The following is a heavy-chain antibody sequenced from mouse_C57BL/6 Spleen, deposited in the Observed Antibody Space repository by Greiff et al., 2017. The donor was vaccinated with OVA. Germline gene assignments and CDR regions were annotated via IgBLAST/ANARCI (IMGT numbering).Heavy chain of an antibody. CDR2: IDPENGDT. V-gene: IGHV14-4*01. CDR3: TTVVATPSG. Sequence: VQLQQSGAELVRPGASVKLSCTASGFNIKDDYMHWVKQRPDQGLEWIGWIDPENGDTEYASKFQGKATITADTSSNTAYLQLSSLTSEDTAVYYCTTVVATPSGWGQGTTLTVSS. D-gene: IGHD1-1*01. CDR1: GFNIKDDY. J-gene: IGHJ2*01.